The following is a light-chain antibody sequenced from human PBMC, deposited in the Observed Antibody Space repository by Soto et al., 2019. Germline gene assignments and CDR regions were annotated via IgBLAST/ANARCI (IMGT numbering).Light chain of an antibody. J-gene: IGKJ3*01. CDR2: DAS. CDR3: QQYNGYPLT. CDR1: QTISSW. V-gene: IGKV1-5*01. Sequence: CGSVRDRDTNTCRASQTISSWLAWYQQKPGKAPKLLIYDASSLESGVPSRFSGSGSGTEFTLTISSLQPEDFAPYYCQQYNGYPLTFGQGTKVDIK.